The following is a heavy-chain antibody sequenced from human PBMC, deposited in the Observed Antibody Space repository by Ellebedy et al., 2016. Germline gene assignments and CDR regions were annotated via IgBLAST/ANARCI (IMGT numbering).Heavy chain of an antibody. CDR2: ISWNSGSI. J-gene: IGHJ4*02. D-gene: IGHD1-26*01. V-gene: IGHV3-9*01. CDR1: GFTFDDYA. Sequence: SLKISCAASGFTFDDYAMHWVRQAPGKGLEWVSGISWNSGSIGYADSVKGRFTISRDNAKNSLYLQMNSLRAEDTALYYCAKDIGGDIVGATSDYWGQGTLVTVSS. CDR3: AKDIGGDIVGATSDY.